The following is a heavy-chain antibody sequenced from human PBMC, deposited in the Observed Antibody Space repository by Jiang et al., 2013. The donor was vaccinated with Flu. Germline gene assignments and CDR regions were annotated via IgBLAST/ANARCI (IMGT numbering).Heavy chain of an antibody. J-gene: IGHJ5*02. CDR1: GYTFTSYA. Sequence: GAEVKKPGASVKVSCKASGYTFTSYAMHWVRQAPGQRLEWMGWINAGNGNTKYSQKFQGRVTITRDTSASTAYMELSSLRSEDTAVYYCALELRAGLLWFGEFDPWGQGTLVTVSS. V-gene: IGHV1-3*01. CDR2: INAGNGNT. D-gene: IGHD3-10*01. CDR3: ALELRAGLLWFGEFDP.